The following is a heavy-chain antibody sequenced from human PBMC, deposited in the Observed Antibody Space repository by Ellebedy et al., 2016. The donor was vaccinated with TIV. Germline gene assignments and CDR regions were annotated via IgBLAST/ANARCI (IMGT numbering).Heavy chain of an antibody. Sequence: GESLKISXAASGFTFSSYAMHWVRQAPGKGLEWVAVMSYDGSDKYYADSVKGRFTISRDNSKNTLYLQMNSLRAEDTAVYYCAKSGVEYSSSHYYFDYWGQGTLVTVSS. V-gene: IGHV3-30*18. CDR3: AKSGVEYSSSHYYFDY. CDR2: MSYDGSDK. D-gene: IGHD6-6*01. J-gene: IGHJ4*02. CDR1: GFTFSSYA.